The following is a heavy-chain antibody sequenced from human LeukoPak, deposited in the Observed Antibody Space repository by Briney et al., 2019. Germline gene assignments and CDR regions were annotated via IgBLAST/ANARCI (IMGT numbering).Heavy chain of an antibody. V-gene: IGHV3-11*04. CDR3: ARDLGYCSSTSCPIKGFDY. Sequence: GGSLRLSCAASGFTFSDYYMSWIRQAPGKGLEWVSDISSSGSTIYYADSVKGRFTISRDNAKNSLYLQMNSLRAEDTAVYYCARDLGYCSSTSCPIKGFDYWGQGTLVTVSS. D-gene: IGHD2-2*01. J-gene: IGHJ4*02. CDR1: GFTFSDYY. CDR2: ISSSGSTI.